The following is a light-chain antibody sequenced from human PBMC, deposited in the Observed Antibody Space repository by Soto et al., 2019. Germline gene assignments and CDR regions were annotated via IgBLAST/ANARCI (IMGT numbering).Light chain of an antibody. V-gene: IGLV2-23*01. CDR1: SSDVGSYNL. Sequence: LTQPASVSGSPGQSITISCTGTSSDVGSYNLVSWYQQHPGKAPKLMIYEGSKRPSGVSNRFSGSKSGNTASLTISGLQAEDKADYYSCLYAGSRVVFGGGTQLT. CDR3: CLYAGSRVV. CDR2: EGS. J-gene: IGLJ2*01.